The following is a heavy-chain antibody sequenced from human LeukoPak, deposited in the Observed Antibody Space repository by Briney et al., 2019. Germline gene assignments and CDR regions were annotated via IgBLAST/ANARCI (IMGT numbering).Heavy chain of an antibody. CDR3: ARHGEYY. V-gene: IGHV4-34*01. D-gene: IGHD3-10*01. CDR2: ISRRGNT. CDR1: GGSFSGYY. Sequence: SETLSLTCAVYGGSFSGYYWSWIRKPPGKGLEWIGQISRRGNTNYNPSLKSRVTISVDTSKNQLSLKLSTVTAADTALYYCARHGEYYWGQGTLVTVSS. J-gene: IGHJ4*02.